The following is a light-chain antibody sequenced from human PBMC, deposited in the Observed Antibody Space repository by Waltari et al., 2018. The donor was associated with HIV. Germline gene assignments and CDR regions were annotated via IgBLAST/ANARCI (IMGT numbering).Light chain of an antibody. CDR1: SSDVGSYNL. V-gene: IGLV2-23*01. CDR2: EGS. Sequence: QSALTQPASVSGSPGQSITISCTGTSSDVGSYNLVSWYQQPPGKAPKLMIYEGSKRPSGVSNPFSGSKSGNTASLTISGLQAEDEADYYCCSYAGSSTWVFGGGTKLTVL. J-gene: IGLJ3*02. CDR3: CSYAGSSTWV.